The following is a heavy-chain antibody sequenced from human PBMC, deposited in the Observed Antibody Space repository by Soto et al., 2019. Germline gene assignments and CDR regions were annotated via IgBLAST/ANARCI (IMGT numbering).Heavy chain of an antibody. D-gene: IGHD2-21*02. CDR3: ARDTWVTSFDY. J-gene: IGHJ4*02. CDR1: GLNIICEGCS. V-gene: IGHV4-30-2*01. CDR2: IYYTGST. Sequence: TSETLSHTCTVSGLNIICEGCSWSWIRQPPGKGLEWVGYIYYTGSTYYNPSLESRVTLSIDRSKGQFSLKLSSVTAADTAVYFCARDTWVTSFDYWSQGTLVTVSS.